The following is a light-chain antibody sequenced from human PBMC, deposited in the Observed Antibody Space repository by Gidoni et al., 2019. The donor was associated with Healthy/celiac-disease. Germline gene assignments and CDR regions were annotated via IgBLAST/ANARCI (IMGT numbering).Light chain of an antibody. Sequence: QSALTQPASVSESPGQSITISCTGTSSDVGGYNYVSWYQQHPGKAPKLMIYEVSTRPSGVSNRFSGSKSGNTASLTISGLQAEYEADYYCSSYTSSSTLVFGGGTKPTVL. CDR1: SSDVGGYNY. CDR3: SSYTSSSTLV. V-gene: IGLV2-14*01. CDR2: EVS. J-gene: IGLJ2*01.